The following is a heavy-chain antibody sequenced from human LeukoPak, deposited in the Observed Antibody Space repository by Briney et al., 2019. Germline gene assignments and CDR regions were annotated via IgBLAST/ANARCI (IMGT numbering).Heavy chain of an antibody. D-gene: IGHD3-10*01. CDR2: ISGSGGST. Sequence: GESLRLSCAASGFTFSSYAMSWVRQAPGKGLEWVSAISGSGGSTYYADSVKGRFTISRDNSKNPLYLQMNSLRAEDTAVYYCAKDGYYYGSGRGWFDPWGQGTLVTVSS. CDR3: AKDGYYYGSGRGWFDP. J-gene: IGHJ5*02. V-gene: IGHV3-23*01. CDR1: GFTFSSYA.